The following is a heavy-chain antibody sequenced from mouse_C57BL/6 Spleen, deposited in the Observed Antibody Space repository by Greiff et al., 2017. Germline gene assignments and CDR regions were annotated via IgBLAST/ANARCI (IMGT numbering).Heavy chain of an antibody. J-gene: IGHJ4*01. CDR3: AREGYYDYDGVWYYAMDY. CDR1: GYAFSSSW. V-gene: IGHV1-82*01. D-gene: IGHD2-4*01. Sequence: VQLQQSGPELVKPGASVKISCKASGYAFSSSWMNWVKQRPGKGLAWIGRIYPGAGDTNYNGKFKGKATLTADKSSSTAYMQLSSRTSEDYAVYFCAREGYYDYDGVWYYAMDYWGQGTSVTVSS. CDR2: IYPGAGDT.